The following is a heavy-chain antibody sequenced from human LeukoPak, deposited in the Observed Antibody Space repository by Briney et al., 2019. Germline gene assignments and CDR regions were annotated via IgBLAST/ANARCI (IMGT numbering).Heavy chain of an antibody. V-gene: IGHV4-61*02. D-gene: IGHD6-13*01. J-gene: IGHJ6*03. CDR1: GGSISSGSYY. CDR3: ARDKVGQQLVRSYYYYYMDV. Sequence: SQTLSLTCTVSGGSISSGSYYWSWIRQPAGKGLEWIGRIYTSGSTNYNPSLKSRVTISVDTSKNQFSLKLSSVTAADTAVYYCARDKVGQQLVRSYYYYYMDVWGKGTTVTISS. CDR2: IYTSGST.